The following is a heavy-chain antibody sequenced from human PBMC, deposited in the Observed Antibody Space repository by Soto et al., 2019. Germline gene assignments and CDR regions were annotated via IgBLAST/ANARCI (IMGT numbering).Heavy chain of an antibody. CDR1: GFTFSSYG. D-gene: IGHD2-15*01. Sequence: GGSLRLSCAASGFTFSSYGMHWVRQAPGKGLDWVAVISYDGSNKYYADSVKGRFTISRDNSKNTLYLQMNSLRAEDTAVYYCAKDRVVAASRRGYYYGMDVWGKGTTVTVSS. CDR2: ISYDGSNK. J-gene: IGHJ6*04. CDR3: AKDRVVAASRRGYYYGMDV. V-gene: IGHV3-30*18.